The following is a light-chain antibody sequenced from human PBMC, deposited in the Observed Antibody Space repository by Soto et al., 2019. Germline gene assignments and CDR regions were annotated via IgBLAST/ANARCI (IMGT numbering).Light chain of an antibody. CDR1: QSISSW. V-gene: IGKV1-5*03. CDR2: KAS. J-gene: IGKJ1*01. CDR3: QQYNSGWT. Sequence: DIQMTQSPSTLSASVGDRVTITCRASQSISSWLAWYQQKPGKAPKLLIYKASSLESGVPSRFSGSGSGTEFTLTISSLQPDDFATYYGQQYNSGWTFGQGTKVEIK.